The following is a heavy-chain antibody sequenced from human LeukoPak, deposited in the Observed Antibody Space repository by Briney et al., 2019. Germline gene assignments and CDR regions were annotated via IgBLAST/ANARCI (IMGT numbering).Heavy chain of an antibody. CDR2: IKQDGSEK. D-gene: IGHD2-15*01. CDR1: GFTFSNYW. J-gene: IGHJ4*02. V-gene: IGHV3-7*03. Sequence: GGSLRLSCAASGFTFSNYWMSWVRQAPGKGLEWVANIKQDGSEKYYVDSVKGRFTISRDNAKNSLYLQMNSLRAEDTAVYYCARDHGRYCSGGSCYFGGFFEYWGQGTMGTVSS. CDR3: ARDHGRYCSGGSCYFGGFFEY.